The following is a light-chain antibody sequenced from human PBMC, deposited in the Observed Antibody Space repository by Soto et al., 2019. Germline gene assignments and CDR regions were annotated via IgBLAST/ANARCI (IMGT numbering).Light chain of an antibody. J-gene: IGKJ1*01. CDR3: MQALQTPWA. V-gene: IGKV2-28*01. Sequence: DIVMTQSPLSLPVTPGEPASISCRSSQSLLQTNGYNYLDWYLQKPGQSPQLLIYLGSNRASGVPDRFSGSGSGTDFTLKISRVEAEDVEVYYCMQALQTPWAFGQGTKVEIK. CDR1: QSLLQTNGYNY. CDR2: LGS.